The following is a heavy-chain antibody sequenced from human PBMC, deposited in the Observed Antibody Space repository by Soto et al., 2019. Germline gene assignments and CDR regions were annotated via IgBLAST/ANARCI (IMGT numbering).Heavy chain of an antibody. CDR2: MNPNSGNT. Sequence: GASVKVSCKASGYTFTSYDINWVRQATGQGLEWMGWMNPNSGNTGYAQKFQGRVTMTRNTSISTAYMELSSLRSEDTAVYYCARGRPATYDYTWGSYSYLDNWFDPWGQGTLVTVSS. CDR1: GYTFTSYD. V-gene: IGHV1-8*01. J-gene: IGHJ5*02. CDR3: ARGRPATYDYTWGSYSYLDNWFDP. D-gene: IGHD3-16*02.